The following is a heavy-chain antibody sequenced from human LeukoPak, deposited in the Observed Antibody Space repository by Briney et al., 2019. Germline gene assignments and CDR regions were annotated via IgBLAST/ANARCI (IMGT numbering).Heavy chain of an antibody. D-gene: IGHD3-3*02. CDR3: ARVFSTYYFDY. CDR2: IGSSGATQ. J-gene: IGHJ4*02. CDR1: GFTFSNYA. V-gene: IGHV3-23*01. Sequence: PGGSLRLSCAASGFTFSNYAMRWVRQAPGKGLQWVSAIGSSGATQHYADAVKGRFTISRDNSKNTVYLQMNSLRGEDTAVCYCARVFSTYYFDYWGQGTLVTVSS.